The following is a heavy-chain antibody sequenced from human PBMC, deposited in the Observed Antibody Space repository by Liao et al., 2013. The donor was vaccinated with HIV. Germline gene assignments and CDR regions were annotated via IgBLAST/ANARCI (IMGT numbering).Heavy chain of an antibody. D-gene: IGHD3-10*01. Sequence: QVQLQQWGAGLLKPSETLSLTCDVSGGSFSGSYWTWIRQAPGKGLEWIGEINHSGSTNYNPSLKSRVTISIDTSKNQFSLRLSSVTAADTAVYYCARIYYGSGYYGYNWFNPWGQGTLVTVSS. V-gene: IGHV4-34*01. CDR2: INHSGST. CDR3: ARIYYGSGYYGYNWFNP. CDR1: GGSFSGSY. J-gene: IGHJ5*02.